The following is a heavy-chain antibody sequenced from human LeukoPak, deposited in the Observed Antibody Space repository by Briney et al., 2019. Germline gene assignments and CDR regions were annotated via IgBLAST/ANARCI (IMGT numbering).Heavy chain of an antibody. J-gene: IGHJ2*01. CDR3: ARDAGAGWYFDL. CDR2: IYYSGST. CDR1: GGSISSHY. V-gene: IGHV4-59*11. D-gene: IGHD6-19*01. Sequence: SETLSLTCSVSGGSISSHYWSWIRQPPGKGLEGIGYIYYSGSTNYNPSLKSRVTMSVDTSKNQFSLKLNSVAAADAVLYFCARDAGAGWYFDLWGRGTLVTVSS.